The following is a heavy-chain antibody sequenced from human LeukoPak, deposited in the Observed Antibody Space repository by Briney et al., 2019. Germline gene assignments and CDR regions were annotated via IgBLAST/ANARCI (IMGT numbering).Heavy chain of an antibody. D-gene: IGHD1-7*01. CDR3: ARVEL. CDR1: GFSFSSYW. Sequence: GGSPRLSCAASGFSFSSYWMHWVRQAPGKGLVWVSRINSDGSSTTYADSVKGRFTISRDDSKNTVYLQMNSLRVEDTAMYYCARVELWGQGTLVTVST. J-gene: IGHJ4*02. CDR2: INSDGSST. V-gene: IGHV3-74*01.